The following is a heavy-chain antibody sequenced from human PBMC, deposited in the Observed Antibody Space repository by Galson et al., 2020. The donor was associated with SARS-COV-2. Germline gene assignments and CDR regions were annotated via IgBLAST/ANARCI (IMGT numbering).Heavy chain of an antibody. CDR2: IYWSGST. J-gene: IGHJ4*02. D-gene: IGHD2-15*01. Sequence: PSETLSLTCTVSGGSISSGGYSWSWIRQRPGKGLEWIGYIYWSGSTYYNPSLKSRVSISIDTSKNQFSLRLSSVTAADTAVYSCARVRSGGTLLDYWGQGTLVTVSS. V-gene: IGHV4-31*03. CDR3: ARVRSGGTLLDY. CDR1: GGSISSGGYS.